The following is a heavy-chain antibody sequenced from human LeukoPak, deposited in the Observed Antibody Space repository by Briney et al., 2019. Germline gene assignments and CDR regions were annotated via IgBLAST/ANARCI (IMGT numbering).Heavy chain of an antibody. V-gene: IGHV1-69*13. CDR3: ATDLGYCSSTSCRKIGYFDY. J-gene: IGHJ4*02. Sequence: GASVKVSCKASGGTFSSYAISWVRQAPGQGLEWMGGIIPIFGTANYAQKLQGRVTITADESTSTAYMELSSLRSEDTAVYYCATDLGYCSSTSCRKIGYFDYWGQGTLVTVSS. CDR2: IIPIFGTA. CDR1: GGTFSSYA. D-gene: IGHD2-2*01.